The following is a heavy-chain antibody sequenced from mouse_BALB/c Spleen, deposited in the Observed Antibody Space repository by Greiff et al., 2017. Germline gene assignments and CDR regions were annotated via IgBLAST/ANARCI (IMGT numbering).Heavy chain of an antibody. CDR2: ISSGGSYT. CDR3: ARQQYGNYGERNYAMDY. Sequence: EVKVVESGGDLVKPGGSLKLSCAASGFTFSSYGMSSVRQTPDKRLEWVATISSGGSYTYYPDSVKGRFTISRDNAKNTLYLQMSSLKSEDTAMYYCARQQYGNYGERNYAMDYWGQGTSVTVSS. D-gene: IGHD2-10*02. J-gene: IGHJ4*01. V-gene: IGHV5-6*01. CDR1: GFTFSSYG.